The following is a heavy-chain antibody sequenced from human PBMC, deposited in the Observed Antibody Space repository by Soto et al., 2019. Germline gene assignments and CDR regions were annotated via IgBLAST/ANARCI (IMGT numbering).Heavy chain of an antibody. Sequence: PGGSLRLSCAASGITFSSYSINWVRQAPGKGLEWVSSISSSSSYIYYADSVKGRFTISRDNAKNSLYLQMNSLRAEDTALYYCARGTGWNPTFDYWGQGTLVTVSS. CDR3: ARGTGWNPTFDY. D-gene: IGHD6-19*01. CDR1: GITFSSYS. V-gene: IGHV3-21*01. CDR2: ISSSSSYI. J-gene: IGHJ4*02.